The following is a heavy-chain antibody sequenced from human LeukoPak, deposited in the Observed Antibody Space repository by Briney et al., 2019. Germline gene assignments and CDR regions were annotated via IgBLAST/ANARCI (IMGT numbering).Heavy chain of an antibody. Sequence: PSETLSLTCTVSGGPISSFCWSWIRQPAGKGLEWIGRIYTSGSTNYNPSLKSRVTMSEDTSKNQFSLNLSSVTAADTAVYYCASTSVGGYLIYWGQGTLVTVSS. CDR2: IYTSGST. CDR3: ASTSVGGYLIY. J-gene: IGHJ4*02. CDR1: GGPISSFC. V-gene: IGHV4-4*07. D-gene: IGHD3-22*01.